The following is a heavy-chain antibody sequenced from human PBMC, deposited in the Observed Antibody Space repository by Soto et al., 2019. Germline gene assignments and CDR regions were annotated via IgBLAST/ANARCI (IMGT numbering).Heavy chain of an antibody. CDR2: ISYDGSNK. CDR1: GFTFSSYG. V-gene: IGHV3-30*18. J-gene: IGHJ4*02. CDR3: AKEGYTAARHSVIYFDY. D-gene: IGHD6-6*01. Sequence: GGSLRLSCAASGFTFSSYGMHWVRQAPGKGLEWVAVISYDGSNKYYADSVKGRFTISRDNSKNTLYLQMNSLRAEDTAVYYCAKEGYTAARHSVIYFDYWGQGTLVTVSS.